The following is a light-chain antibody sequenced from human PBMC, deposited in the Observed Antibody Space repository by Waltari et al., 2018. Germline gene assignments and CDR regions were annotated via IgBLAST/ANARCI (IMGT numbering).Light chain of an antibody. J-gene: IGLJ3*02. CDR2: VNSDGSH. Sequence: QLLLTQSPSASASLGASVNLTCTVSRGHSHYAIAWHQQHPHTGPRYWMKVNSDGSHIKGDGSPDRFSGSSSGAERYLTISSLQSEDEADYYCQTGGFGIWVFGGGTKLTVL. CDR1: RGHSHYA. V-gene: IGLV4-69*01. CDR3: QTGGFGIWV.